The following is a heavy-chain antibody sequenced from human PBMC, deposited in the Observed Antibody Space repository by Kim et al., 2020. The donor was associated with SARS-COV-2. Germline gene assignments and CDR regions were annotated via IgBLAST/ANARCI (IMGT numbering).Heavy chain of an antibody. J-gene: IGHJ4*02. CDR3: TLHHTASSLNY. CDR2: IKSKAGGETR. CDR1: GFIFTNGW. V-gene: IGHV3-15*01. D-gene: IGHD2-21*02. Sequence: GGSLRLSCTGSGFIFTNGWMSWVRQAPGKGLEFVGRIKSKAGGETRDYTAPVKGRFTISRDDSKNMVFLQMNSLRIEDSAVYYCTLHHTASSLNYWGQGTLVTVSS.